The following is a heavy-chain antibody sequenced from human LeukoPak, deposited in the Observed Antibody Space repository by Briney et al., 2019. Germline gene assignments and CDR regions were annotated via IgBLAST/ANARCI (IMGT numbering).Heavy chain of an antibody. Sequence: GASVKVSCKASGYTFTSYGISWVRQAPGQGLEWMGWISAYNGNTSYAQKLQGRVTMTTDTSTSTAYMELRSLRSDDTAVYYCARDHSSSWYPGNWFDPWGQGTLVTVSS. CDR1: GYTFTSYG. CDR3: ARDHSSSWYPGNWFDP. V-gene: IGHV1-18*01. D-gene: IGHD6-13*01. J-gene: IGHJ5*02. CDR2: ISAYNGNT.